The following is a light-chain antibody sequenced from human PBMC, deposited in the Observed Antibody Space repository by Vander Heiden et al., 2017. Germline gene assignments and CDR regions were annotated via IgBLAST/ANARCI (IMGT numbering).Light chain of an antibody. CDR2: RGS. CDR3: TQDLQTWT. J-gene: IGKJ1*01. Sequence: DFVLTHSPLSLRVTPGQPASISCRSSQSLLHSNGYNYLDWYLQKPGQSPQLLIYRGSNRASGVPDRFSGSGSGTDFTLKISRVEAEDVGVYYCTQDLQTWTFGQGTKVEIK. V-gene: IGKV2-28*01. CDR1: QSLLHSNGYNY.